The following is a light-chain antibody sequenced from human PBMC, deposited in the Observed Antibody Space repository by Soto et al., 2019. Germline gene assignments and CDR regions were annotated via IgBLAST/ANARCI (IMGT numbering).Light chain of an antibody. J-gene: IGLJ2*01. V-gene: IGLV8-61*01. Sequence: QTVVTQEPSFSVSPGGTVTLTCGLNSGSVSTRHYPSWYQQTPGQAPRALIYSTNTRSSGVPDRFSGSILGSKAALTITGAQADDESEYHCVLYMGTGISVFGGWTKLTVL. CDR1: SGSVSTRHY. CDR2: STN. CDR3: VLYMGTGISV.